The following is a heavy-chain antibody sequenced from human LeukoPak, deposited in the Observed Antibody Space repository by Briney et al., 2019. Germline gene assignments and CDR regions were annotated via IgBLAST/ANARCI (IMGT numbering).Heavy chain of an antibody. Sequence: GESLKISCKGSGYSFTSYWIGWVRQMPGKGLEWMGIIYPGDSDTRYSPSFQGQVTISADKSISTAYLQWSSLKASDTAMYYCARQGGYCSSTSCYTEYWGQGTLVTVSS. J-gene: IGHJ4*02. CDR3: ARQGGYCSSTSCYTEY. D-gene: IGHD2-2*02. CDR1: GYSFTSYW. CDR2: IYPGDSDT. V-gene: IGHV5-51*01.